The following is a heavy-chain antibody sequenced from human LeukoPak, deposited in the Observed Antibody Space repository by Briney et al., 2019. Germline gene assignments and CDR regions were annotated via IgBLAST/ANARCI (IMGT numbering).Heavy chain of an antibody. CDR1: GFTFSNAW. V-gene: IGHV3-15*01. D-gene: IGHD3-9*01. CDR2: IKSKTDGGTT. Sequence: PGGSLRLSCAASGFTFSNAWMSWVRQAPGKGLEWVGRIKSKTDGGTTDYAAPVKGRFTISRDDSKNTLYLQMNSLKTEDTAVYYCTTFTLYYDILTGYYKSDYWGQGTLVTVSS. J-gene: IGHJ4*02. CDR3: TTFTLYYDILTGYYKSDY.